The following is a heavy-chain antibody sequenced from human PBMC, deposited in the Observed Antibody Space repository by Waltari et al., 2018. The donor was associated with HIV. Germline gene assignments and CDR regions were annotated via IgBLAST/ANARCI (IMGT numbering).Heavy chain of an antibody. D-gene: IGHD1-1*01. J-gene: IGHJ4*02. CDR1: GFTFSSYA. CDR3: AKDLGNFAND. V-gene: IGHV3-23*01. Sequence: EVQLLESGGGLVQPGGSLRISWAASGFTFSSYAMNWVRQAPGKGLEWVSGISSNSGSTDYADSVKGRLTISRDNSKNILYLQMNSLRAEDTAVYYCAKDLGNFANDWGQGTLVTVTS. CDR2: ISSNSGST.